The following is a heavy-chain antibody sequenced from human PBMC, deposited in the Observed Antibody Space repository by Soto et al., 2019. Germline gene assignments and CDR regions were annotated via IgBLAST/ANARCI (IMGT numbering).Heavy chain of an antibody. D-gene: IGHD5-18*01. CDR1: GYTFTSYA. Sequence: VASVKVSCKASGYTFTSYAIHWVRQAPGQRLEWMGWIHAGNDFTKYSQKFQGRVTITRDTSASTAYMELSSLRSEDTAVYYCAREDTSMAPAFDYWGQGTLVTVSS. CDR2: IHAGNDFT. J-gene: IGHJ4*02. CDR3: AREDTSMAPAFDY. V-gene: IGHV1-3*01.